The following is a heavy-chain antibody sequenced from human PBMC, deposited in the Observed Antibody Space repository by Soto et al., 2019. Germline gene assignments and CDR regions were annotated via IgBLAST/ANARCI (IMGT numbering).Heavy chain of an antibody. Sequence: SETLSLTCAVSGYSVSSGYYWGWIRQPPGKGPEWIGSIYHSGSTYYNPSLKSRVTISVDTSKNQFSLKLSSVTAADTAVYYCARGIAARRPNWFDPWGQGTLVTVSS. CDR2: IYHSGST. CDR1: GYSVSSGYY. CDR3: ARGIAARRPNWFDP. D-gene: IGHD6-6*01. V-gene: IGHV4-38-2*01. J-gene: IGHJ5*02.